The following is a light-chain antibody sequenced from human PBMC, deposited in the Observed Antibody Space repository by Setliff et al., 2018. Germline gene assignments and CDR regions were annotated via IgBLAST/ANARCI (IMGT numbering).Light chain of an antibody. CDR3: NAYTSGSTYV. CDR2: AVS. J-gene: IGLJ1*01. Sequence: SALAQPASVSGSPGQSITISCSGTSSDVGSYDLVSWYQQHPGKAPKLIIYAVSDRPSGVSNRFSGSKSGNTAFLTISGLQTEDEADYYCNAYTSGSTYVFGTGTKGTVL. V-gene: IGLV2-14*03. CDR1: SSDVGSYDL.